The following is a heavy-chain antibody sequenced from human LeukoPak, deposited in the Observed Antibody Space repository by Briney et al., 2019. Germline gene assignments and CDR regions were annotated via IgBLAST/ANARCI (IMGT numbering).Heavy chain of an antibody. CDR2: LYYSGST. CDR3: ARLKLGYSSSQPFDY. V-gene: IGHV4-39*01. CDR1: GGSISSSNYY. Sequence: PSETLSLTCTVSGGSISSSNYYWGWIRQPPGKGLEWIGSLYYSGSTYYNPSLKSRVTISVDTSKNELSLKLSSVTAADTAVYYCARLKLGYSSSQPFDYWGQGILVTVSS. D-gene: IGHD6-13*01. J-gene: IGHJ4*02.